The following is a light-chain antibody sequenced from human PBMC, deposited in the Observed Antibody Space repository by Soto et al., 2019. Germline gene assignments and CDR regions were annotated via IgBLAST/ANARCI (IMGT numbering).Light chain of an antibody. CDR1: RGIGST. V-gene: IGKV3-15*01. Sequence: EVVMTQSPATLSVSPGERATLSCRASRGIGSTLAWYQQKPGQTPRLLIYDTSTRATGVPARFIGSASGTYFTLTIASLQSEDFALDYYQHYVTWPLAFGGGNRVENK. CDR2: DTS. J-gene: IGKJ4*01. CDR3: QHYVTWPLA.